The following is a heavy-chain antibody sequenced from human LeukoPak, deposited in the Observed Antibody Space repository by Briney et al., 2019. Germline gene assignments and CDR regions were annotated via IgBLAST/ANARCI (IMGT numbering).Heavy chain of an antibody. J-gene: IGHJ5*02. CDR2: IYYSGST. D-gene: IGHD3-9*01. V-gene: IGHV4-39*07. Sequence: PSETLSLTCTVSGGSISSSSYYWGWIRQPPGKGLEWIGSIYYSGSTYYNPSLKSRVTISVDTSKNQFSLKLSSVTAADTAVYYCARDLFVTLRYFDWLQNWFDPWGQGTLVTVPS. CDR3: ARDLFVTLRYFDWLQNWFDP. CDR1: GGSISSSSYY.